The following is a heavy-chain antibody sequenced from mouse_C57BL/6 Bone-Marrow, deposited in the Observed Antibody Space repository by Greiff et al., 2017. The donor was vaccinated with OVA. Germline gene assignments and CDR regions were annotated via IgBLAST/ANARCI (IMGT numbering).Heavy chain of an antibody. CDR3: ARHEDYSNYEGYFDY. J-gene: IGHJ2*01. Sequence: QVQLQQSGAELVKPGASVKLSCKASGYTFPEYTIHWVKQRSGQGLEWIGWFYPGSGSIKYNEKFKDKATLTADKSSSTVYMELSRLTSEDSAVYFGARHEDYSNYEGYFDYWGQGTTLTVSS. CDR2: FYPGSGSI. V-gene: IGHV1-62-2*01. CDR1: GYTFPEYT. D-gene: IGHD2-5*01.